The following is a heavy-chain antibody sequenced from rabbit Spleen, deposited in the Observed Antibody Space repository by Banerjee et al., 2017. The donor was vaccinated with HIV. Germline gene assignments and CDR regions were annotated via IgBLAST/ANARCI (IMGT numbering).Heavy chain of an antibody. Sequence: QEQLVESGGGLVKPEGSLTLTCKASGIDLSSYYYMCWVRQPPGKGLEWIACIAVGSGGFTYYTNWAKGRFTISKTSSTTVTLQMTSLTVADTATYFCARTYDGFNYWFTRLDLWGPGTLVTVS. CDR3: ARTYDGFNYWFTRLDL. D-gene: IGHD8-1*01. CDR2: IAVGSGGFT. V-gene: IGHV1S45*01. CDR1: GIDLSSYYY. J-gene: IGHJ3*01.